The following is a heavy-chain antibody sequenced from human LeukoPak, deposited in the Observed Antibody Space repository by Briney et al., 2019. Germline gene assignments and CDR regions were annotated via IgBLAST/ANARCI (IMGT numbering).Heavy chain of an antibody. J-gene: IGHJ6*03. CDR2: ISGSGGST. D-gene: IGHD3-10*01. Sequence: GGSLRLSCATSGFTFSSYAMSWVRQAPGKGLEWVSAISGSGGSTYYADSVKGRFTISKDNSKNTLYLQMNSLRAEDTAVYYCARSAVSDGYYYYYMDVWGEGTTVTVSS. CDR3: ARSAVSDGYYYYYMDV. V-gene: IGHV3-23*01. CDR1: GFTFSSYA.